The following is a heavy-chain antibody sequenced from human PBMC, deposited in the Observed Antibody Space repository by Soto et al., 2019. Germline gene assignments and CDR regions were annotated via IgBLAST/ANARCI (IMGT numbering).Heavy chain of an antibody. CDR1: GYSFTSYW. V-gene: IGHV5-51*01. J-gene: IGHJ5*02. CDR2: IYPGDSDT. Sequence: GESLKISCKGSGYSFTSYWIGWVRQMPGKGLEWMGIIYPGDSDTRYSPSFQGQVTISADKSISTACLQWSSLKASDTAMYYCARHISEWQQLGGRFDPWGQGTLVTVSS. D-gene: IGHD6-13*01. CDR3: ARHISEWQQLGGRFDP.